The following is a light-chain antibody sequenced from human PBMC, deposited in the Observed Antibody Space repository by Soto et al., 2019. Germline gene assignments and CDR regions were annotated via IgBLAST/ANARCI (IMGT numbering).Light chain of an antibody. CDR1: QSVSNN. V-gene: IGKV3-15*01. CDR2: GAS. CDR3: QQYNNWPPFT. Sequence: EIVMTQSTATLSVSPGERATLSCRASQSVSNNLAWYQQKPGQAPRLLIYGASTRATGIPARFSGSGSGTEFTLTISSLQSEDFAVYYCQQYNNWPPFTFGPGTKVDIK. J-gene: IGKJ3*01.